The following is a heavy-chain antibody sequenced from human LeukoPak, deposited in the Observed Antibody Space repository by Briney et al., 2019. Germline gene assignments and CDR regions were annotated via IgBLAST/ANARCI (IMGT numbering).Heavy chain of an antibody. Sequence: GGSLRLSCAASGFTFSRYEMNWVRQAPGKGLEWISYISGSGDTIYYADSVKGRFTISRDNAKNSLYLQMNSLRAEDTAVYHCARAPLVLQYRWWFDPWGQGTLVTVSS. J-gene: IGHJ5*02. D-gene: IGHD5-24*01. CDR1: GFTFSRYE. V-gene: IGHV3-48*03. CDR2: ISGSGDTI. CDR3: ARAPLVLQYRWWFDP.